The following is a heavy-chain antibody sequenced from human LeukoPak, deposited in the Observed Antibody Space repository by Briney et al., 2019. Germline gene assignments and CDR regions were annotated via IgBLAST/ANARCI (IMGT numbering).Heavy chain of an antibody. J-gene: IGHJ4*02. CDR2: ISGSGAGT. D-gene: IGHD6-19*01. CDR3: AKSIAVAFYS. V-gene: IGHV3-23*01. CDR1: GFTFSSYG. Sequence: GGSQRLSCAASGFTFSSYGMSWVRQAPGKGLDWVSSISGSGAGTYYADSVKGRFTISRDNSKNTLYLQMNSLRAEDTAVYYCAKSIAVAFYSWGQGTLVTVSS.